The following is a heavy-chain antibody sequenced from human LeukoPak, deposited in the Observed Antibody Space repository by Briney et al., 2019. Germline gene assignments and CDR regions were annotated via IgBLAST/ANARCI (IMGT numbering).Heavy chain of an antibody. Sequence: SETLSLTCAVYGGSFSGYYWSRIRQPPGKGLEWIGEINQSGSTNYNPSLKSRVTISVDTSKNQFSLKLSSVTAADTAVYYCARGESDDILTGYSYYFDYWGQGTLVTVSS. CDR1: GGSFSGYY. CDR2: INQSGST. D-gene: IGHD3-9*01. V-gene: IGHV4-34*01. J-gene: IGHJ4*02. CDR3: ARGESDDILTGYSYYFDY.